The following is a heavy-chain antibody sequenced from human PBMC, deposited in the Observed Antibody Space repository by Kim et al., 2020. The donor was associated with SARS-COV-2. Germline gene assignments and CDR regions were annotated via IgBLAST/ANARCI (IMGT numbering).Heavy chain of an antibody. J-gene: IGHJ4*02. CDR1: GFTFSSYW. CDR2: IKQDGSEK. D-gene: IGHD2-15*01. Sequence: GGSLRLSCAASGFTFSSYWMSWVRQAPGKGLEWVANIKQDGSEKYYVDSVKGRFTISRDNAKNSLYLQMNSLRAEDTAVYYCGGGYCSGGSCYPFWYWGQGTLVTVSS. V-gene: IGHV3-7*01. CDR3: GGGYCSGGSCYPFWY.